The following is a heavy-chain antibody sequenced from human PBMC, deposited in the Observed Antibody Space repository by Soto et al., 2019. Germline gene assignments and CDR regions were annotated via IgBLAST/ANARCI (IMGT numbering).Heavy chain of an antibody. V-gene: IGHV3-53*01. Sequence: VGSLRLSCAASWFTVSSNYMSWVRQAPGKGLEWVSVIYSGGSTYYADSVKGRFTISRDNSKNTLYLQMNSLRAEDTAVYYCARSYRSSPFDPWGQGTLVTVSS. J-gene: IGHJ5*02. CDR1: WFTVSSNY. D-gene: IGHD3-16*02. CDR3: ARSYRSSPFDP. CDR2: IYSGGST.